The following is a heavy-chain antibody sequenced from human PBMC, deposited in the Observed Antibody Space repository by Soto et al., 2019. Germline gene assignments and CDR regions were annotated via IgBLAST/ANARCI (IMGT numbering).Heavy chain of an antibody. J-gene: IGHJ4*02. V-gene: IGHV1-69*01. D-gene: IGHD3-22*01. CDR2: IIPIFGTA. CDR1: GGTFSSYA. CDR3: ARDLGYYYDSSGYWDY. Sequence: QVQLVQSGAEVKKPGSSVKVSCKASGGTFSSYAISWVRQAPGQGLEWMGGIIPIFGTANYAQKFQGRVTITADESTSPAYMELSSLRSEDTAVYYCARDLGYYYDSSGYWDYWGQGTLVTVSS.